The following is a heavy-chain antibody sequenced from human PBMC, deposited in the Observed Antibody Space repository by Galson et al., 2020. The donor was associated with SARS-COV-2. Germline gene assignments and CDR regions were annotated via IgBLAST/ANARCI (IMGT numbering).Heavy chain of an antibody. Sequence: GGSLRLSCAASGFTFSTYPIHWVRQAPGKGLEWVAVISYDGNNKYYADSVKGRFTISGDNYKNTANREMKSLRVEDTAVYYCARCQSGNYLAYDYGGQGALVTVSS. V-gene: IGHV3-30*04. CDR1: GFTFSTYP. CDR2: ISYDGNNK. J-gene: IGHJ4*02. D-gene: IGHD1-26*01. CDR3: ARCQSGNYLAYDY.